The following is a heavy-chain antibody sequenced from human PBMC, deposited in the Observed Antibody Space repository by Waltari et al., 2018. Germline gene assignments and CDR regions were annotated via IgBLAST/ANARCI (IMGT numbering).Heavy chain of an antibody. CDR1: GNSLFTTSVA. CDR2: TYYRSQWRN. V-gene: IGHV6-1*01. Sequence: QVQLQQSGPGLVKRSQTHSLTRADSGNSLFTTSVAWNWIRQSPSRGLEWLGRTYYRSQWRNDYALSVKGRITVNPDTAKNHFSLQLDSVTPDDTAVYYCARGKFTAFDIWGQGTMVTVSS. CDR3: ARGKFTAFDI. J-gene: IGHJ3*02.